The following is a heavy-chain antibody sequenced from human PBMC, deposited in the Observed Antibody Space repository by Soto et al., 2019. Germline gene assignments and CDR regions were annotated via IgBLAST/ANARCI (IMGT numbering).Heavy chain of an antibody. D-gene: IGHD3-16*02. V-gene: IGHV3-15*01. CDR3: TTVATMITFGGVIAVDY. CDR1: GFTFSNAW. J-gene: IGHJ4*02. CDR2: IKSKTDGGTT. Sequence: EVQLVESGGGLVKPGGSLRLSCAASGFTFSNAWMSWVRQAPGKGLEWVGRIKSKTDGGTTDYAAPVKGRFTISRDDSKHTLYLQMNSLKTEDTAVYYCTTVATMITFGGVIAVDYWGQGTLVTVSS.